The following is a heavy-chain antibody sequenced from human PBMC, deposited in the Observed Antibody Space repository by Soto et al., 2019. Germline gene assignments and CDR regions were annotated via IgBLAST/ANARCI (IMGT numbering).Heavy chain of an antibody. CDR3: ARDQGYYDFWSGYYNQGSYYFDY. D-gene: IGHD3-3*01. J-gene: IGHJ4*02. Sequence: EVQLVESGGGLVQPGGSLRLSCAASGFTFSSYWMSWVRQAPGKGLEWVANIKQDGSEKYYVDSVKGRFTISRDNAKNSLYLQMNSLRAEDTAVYYCARDQGYYDFWSGYYNQGSYYFDYWGQGTLVTVSS. CDR1: GFTFSSYW. V-gene: IGHV3-7*01. CDR2: IKQDGSEK.